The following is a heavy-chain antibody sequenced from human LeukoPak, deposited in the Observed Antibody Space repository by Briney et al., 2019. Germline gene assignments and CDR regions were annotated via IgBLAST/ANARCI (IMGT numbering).Heavy chain of an antibody. D-gene: IGHD2-15*01. J-gene: IGHJ6*02. CDR1: GFTFSGYG. CDR2: ISDSGGST. V-gene: IGHV3-23*01. CDR3: ARDDHVVVVAAGNYYYYGMDV. Sequence: GGSLRLSCAASGFTFSGYGMSWVRQAPGKGLEWASSISDSGGSTYYADSVKGRFTISRDNSKNTLYLQMNSLRAEDTAVYYCARDDHVVVVAAGNYYYYGMDVWGQGTAVTVSS.